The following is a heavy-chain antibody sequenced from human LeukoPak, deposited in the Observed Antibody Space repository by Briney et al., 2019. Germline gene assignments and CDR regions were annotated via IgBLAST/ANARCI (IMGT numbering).Heavy chain of an antibody. V-gene: IGHV1-69*13. J-gene: IGHJ4*02. CDR3: ARGNWNYGFDY. D-gene: IGHD1-7*01. CDR1: GGTFSSYA. Sequence: GASVKVSCKASGGTFSSYAISWVRQAPGQGLEWMGGIIPIFGTANYAQKFQGRVTITADESTSTAHMELSSLRSEDTAVYYCARGNWNYGFDYWGQGTLVTVSS. CDR2: IIPIFGTA.